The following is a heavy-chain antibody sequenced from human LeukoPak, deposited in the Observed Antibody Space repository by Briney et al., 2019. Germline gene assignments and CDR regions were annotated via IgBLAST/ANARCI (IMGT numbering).Heavy chain of an antibody. Sequence: GGSLRLSCAASGFTFSSYWMSWVRQAPGKGLEWVANIKQDGSEKYYVDSVKGRFTISRDNAKNSLYLQMNSLRAEDTAVYYCARDNWSDGLGLGYYYYGMDVWGQGTTVTVSS. D-gene: IGHD1-20*01. V-gene: IGHV3-7*01. J-gene: IGHJ6*02. CDR3: ARDNWSDGLGLGYYYYGMDV. CDR2: IKQDGSEK. CDR1: GFTFSSYW.